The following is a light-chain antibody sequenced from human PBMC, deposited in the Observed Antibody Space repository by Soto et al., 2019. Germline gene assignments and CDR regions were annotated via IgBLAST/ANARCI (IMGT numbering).Light chain of an antibody. CDR1: QSISTY. V-gene: IGKV1-39*01. CDR2: AAS. CDR3: QQDGSYTLT. J-gene: IGKJ2*01. Sequence: LPLTDVAYPTSASVVDRVAIICLASQSISTYLNWYQQKPGKAPKVLIYAASNLQSGVPPRFSGSGSGTDFTLTISSLEPEDFAVYYCQQDGSYTLTFAPGTKVEIK.